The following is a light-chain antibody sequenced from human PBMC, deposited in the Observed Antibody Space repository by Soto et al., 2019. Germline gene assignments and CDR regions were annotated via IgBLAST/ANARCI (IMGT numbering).Light chain of an antibody. CDR1: QSVRSL. CDR2: DAS. J-gene: IGKJ1*01. V-gene: IGKV1-5*01. CDR3: QHYNSYSEA. Sequence: DIQMTQSPSTPSSSLGDRVTITCRASQSVRSLLAWYQQKPGRAPKFLIYDASSLESGVPSRFSGSGSGTDGTLTISSLQYEDVATYYCQHYNSYSEAFGQGTKVDIK.